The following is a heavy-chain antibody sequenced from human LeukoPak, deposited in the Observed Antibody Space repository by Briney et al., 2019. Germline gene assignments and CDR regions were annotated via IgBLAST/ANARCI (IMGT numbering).Heavy chain of an antibody. CDR3: ARSPGSRYAYDDY. J-gene: IGHJ4*02. V-gene: IGHV4-39*01. CDR2: IYYVGDT. D-gene: IGHD6-13*01. Sequence: SETLSLTCTVSGGSISSSSYYWGWIRQPPGKGPGWIGTIYYVGDTYYNPSLQSRVTISVDTSKNQFSLKLSSVTAADTAVYYCARSPGSRYAYDDYWGQGTLVTVSS. CDR1: GGSISSSSYY.